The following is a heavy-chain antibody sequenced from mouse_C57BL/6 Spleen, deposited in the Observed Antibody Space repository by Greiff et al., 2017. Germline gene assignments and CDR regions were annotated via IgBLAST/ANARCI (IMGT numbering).Heavy chain of an antibody. CDR1: GFTFSSYA. CDR3: AGGFGQFAY. V-gene: IGHV5-4*03. CDR2: ISDGGSYT. Sequence: EVKLVESGGGLVKPGGSLKLSCAASGFTFSSYAMSWVRQTPEKRLEWVAIISDGGSYTCYPDNVMGRFPISIDKAKNTLYLQLNHLTSEDTAVYYCAGGFGQFAYWGQGTLLTVSA. J-gene: IGHJ3*01.